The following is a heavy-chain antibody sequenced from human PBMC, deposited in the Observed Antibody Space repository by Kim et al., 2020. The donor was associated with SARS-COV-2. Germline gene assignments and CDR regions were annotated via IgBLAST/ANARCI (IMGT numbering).Heavy chain of an antibody. Sequence: GGSLRLSCAASGFTFSGSAMHWVRQASGKGLEWVGRIRSKANSYATAYAASVKGRFTISRDDSKNTAYLQMNSLKTEDTAVYYYTRSAVAGHYYYYGMDVWGQGTTVTVSS. CDR1: GFTFSGSA. CDR2: IRSKANSYAT. J-gene: IGHJ6*02. V-gene: IGHV3-73*01. CDR3: TRSAVAGHYYYYGMDV. D-gene: IGHD6-19*01.